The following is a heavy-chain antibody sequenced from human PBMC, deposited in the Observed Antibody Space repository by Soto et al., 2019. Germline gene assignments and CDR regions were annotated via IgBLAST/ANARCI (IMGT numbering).Heavy chain of an antibody. V-gene: IGHV2-5*02. Sequence: QITLKESGPTLVKPTQTHTLNCTFSVFSLTTSAVGVAWNRQPPGKALEWLAVIYWDDDERHSPALESRLTITKDTSKNQVVLTLTNMDPVDTATYYCAHITFTTSWYFGYFDYWGQGALVTVSS. D-gene: IGHD6-13*01. CDR2: IYWDDDE. CDR1: VFSLTTSAVG. CDR3: AHITFTTSWYFGYFDY. J-gene: IGHJ4*02.